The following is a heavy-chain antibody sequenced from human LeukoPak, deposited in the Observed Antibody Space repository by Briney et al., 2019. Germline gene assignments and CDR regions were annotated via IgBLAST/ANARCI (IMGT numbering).Heavy chain of an antibody. CDR1: GGTFSSYA. D-gene: IGHD4-17*01. J-gene: IGHJ4*02. Sequence: ASVKVSCKASGGTFSSYAISWVRQAPGQGLEWMGRIIPILGIANYAQKFQGRVTITADKSTSTAYMGLSSLRSEDTAVYYCARDDYGDYASSFDYWGQGTLVTVSS. CDR3: ARDDYGDYASSFDY. V-gene: IGHV1-69*04. CDR2: IIPILGIA.